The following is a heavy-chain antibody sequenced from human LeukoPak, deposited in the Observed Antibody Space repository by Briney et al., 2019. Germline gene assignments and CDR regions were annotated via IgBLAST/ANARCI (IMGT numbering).Heavy chain of an antibody. Sequence: ASVTVSFKSSGYTFTIYGIRWVRQAPGQGLEWMGWISAYNGNTNYAQKLQGRVTITTDTSSSTVYMELRSLRADDTAVCYCARGIFGVVIDYWGQGTLVTVSS. J-gene: IGHJ4*02. D-gene: IGHD3-3*01. CDR3: ARGIFGVVIDY. CDR1: GYTFTIYG. V-gene: IGHV1-18*01. CDR2: ISAYNGNT.